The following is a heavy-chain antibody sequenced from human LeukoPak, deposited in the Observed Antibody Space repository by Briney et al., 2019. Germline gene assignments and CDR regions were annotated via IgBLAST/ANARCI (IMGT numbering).Heavy chain of an antibody. D-gene: IGHD3-10*01. V-gene: IGHV3-11*01. CDR1: GFIFSDYY. Sequence: GGSLRLSCAASGFIFSDYYMSWIRQAPGEGLEWVSYINNHGTTIYYADSVKGRFTISRDNAKNSLYLQINSLRAEDTAVYYCARFRGSGRPYGMDVWGQGTTVTVSS. J-gene: IGHJ6*02. CDR3: ARFRGSGRPYGMDV. CDR2: INNHGTTI.